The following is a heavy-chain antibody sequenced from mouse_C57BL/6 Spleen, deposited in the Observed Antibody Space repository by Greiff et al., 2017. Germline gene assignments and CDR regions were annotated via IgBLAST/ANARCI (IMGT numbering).Heavy chain of an antibody. CDR1: GYTFTSYW. Sequence: QVQLQQPGAELVKPGASVKLSCKASGYTFTSYWMHWVKQRPGQGLEWIGMIHPNSGSTNYNEKFKSKATLTVDKSSSTAYMQLSSRTSEDSAVYYCARERDDYGGAWFAYWGQGTLVTVSA. D-gene: IGHD2-4*01. V-gene: IGHV1-64*01. J-gene: IGHJ3*01. CDR3: ARERDDYGGAWFAY. CDR2: IHPNSGST.